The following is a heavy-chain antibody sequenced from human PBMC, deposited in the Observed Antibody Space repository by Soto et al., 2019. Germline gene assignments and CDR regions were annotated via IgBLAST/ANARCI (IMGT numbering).Heavy chain of an antibody. V-gene: IGHV3-48*01. CDR3: ARMSSSISPGC. CDR1: GFTFSSYA. D-gene: IGHD2-2*01. Sequence: GSLRLSCAASGFTFSSYAMSWVRQAPGKGLEWVAYINSTGTIKYYAGSVKGRFTISRDNAKNSLYLQMNSLRAEDTAVYYCARMSSSISPGCWGQGTLVTVSS. CDR2: INSTGTIK. J-gene: IGHJ4*02.